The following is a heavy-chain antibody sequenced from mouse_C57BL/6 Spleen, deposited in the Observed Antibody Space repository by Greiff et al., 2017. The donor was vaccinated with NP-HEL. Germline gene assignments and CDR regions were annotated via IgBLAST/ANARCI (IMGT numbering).Heavy chain of an antibody. Sequence: QVQLQQSGAELVRPGASVKLSCKASGYTFTDYYINWVKQRPGQGLEWIARIYPGSGNTYYNQKFKGKATLTVDTSSSTAYMQLSSLTSEDSAVYYCARYDYGSSYVDFDVWGTGTTVTVSS. J-gene: IGHJ1*03. CDR1: GYTFTDYY. D-gene: IGHD1-1*01. CDR2: IYPGSGNT. CDR3: ARYDYGSSYVDFDV. V-gene: IGHV1-76*01.